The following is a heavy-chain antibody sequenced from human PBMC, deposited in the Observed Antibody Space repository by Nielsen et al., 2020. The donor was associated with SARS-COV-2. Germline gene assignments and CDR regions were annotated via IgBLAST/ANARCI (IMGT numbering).Heavy chain of an antibody. D-gene: IGHD3-10*01. CDR3: AKDMGPVIWYFDL. CDR2: ISWNSGSI. Sequence: SLKISCAASGFTCDDYAMHWVRQAPGKGLEWVSGISWNSGSIGYADSVKGRFTISRDNAKNSLYLQMNSLRAEDTALYYCAKDMGPVIWYFDLWGRGTLVTVSS. V-gene: IGHV3-9*01. J-gene: IGHJ2*01. CDR1: GFTCDDYA.